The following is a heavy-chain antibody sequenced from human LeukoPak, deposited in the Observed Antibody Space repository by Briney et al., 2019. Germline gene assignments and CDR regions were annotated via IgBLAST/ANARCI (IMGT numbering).Heavy chain of an antibody. CDR2: IYNSGNT. CDR3: ARGTFDSSGYYLFDY. D-gene: IGHD3-22*01. V-gene: IGHV4-4*07. CDR1: GGSISTNY. Sequence: PSETLSLTCTVSGGSISTNYWSWIRQPAGKGLEWIGRIYNSGNTNYSPSLESRVTMSADTFKNQFSLKLSSVTAADTAVYYCARGTFDSSGYYLFDYWGQGTLVTVSS. J-gene: IGHJ4*02.